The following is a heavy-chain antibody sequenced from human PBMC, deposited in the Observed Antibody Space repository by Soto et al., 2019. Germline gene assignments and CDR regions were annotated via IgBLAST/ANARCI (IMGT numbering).Heavy chain of an antibody. V-gene: IGHV3-53*01. J-gene: IGHJ6*02. CDR2: MYSGGGT. CDR1: GFTVGNNY. Sequence: EVHLVESGGGLIQPGGSLRLSCAASGFTVGNNYMNWVRQAPGKGLEWVSLMYSGGGTYYADSVKGRFTMSRDSSKNTLYLQLNSLRAEDTAMYYCTTSPSVGVWGQETTVTVSS. CDR3: TTSPSVGV. D-gene: IGHD6-19*01.